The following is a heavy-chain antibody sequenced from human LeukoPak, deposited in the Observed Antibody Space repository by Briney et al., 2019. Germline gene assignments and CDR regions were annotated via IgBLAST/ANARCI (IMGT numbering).Heavy chain of an antibody. CDR3: TRGMVYASFDY. Sequence: GGSLRLSCAASGFTFSSYAMSWVRQAPGKGLEWVSAISGSGGSTYYADSVKGRFTISRDSSKNTLYLQVYNLRAEDTAVYYCTRGMVYASFDYWGQGTLVTVSS. CDR2: ISGSGGST. J-gene: IGHJ4*02. V-gene: IGHV3-23*01. CDR1: GFTFSSYA. D-gene: IGHD2-8*01.